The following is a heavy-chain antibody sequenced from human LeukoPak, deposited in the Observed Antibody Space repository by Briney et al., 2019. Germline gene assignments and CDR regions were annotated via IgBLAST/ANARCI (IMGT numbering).Heavy chain of an antibody. CDR2: IYTSGST. CDR1: VGSLSSYY. Sequence: NPSETLSLTCAVSVGSLSSYYRSWIRQPAGKGLEWIGRIYTSGSTNYNPSLKSRVTMSVDTSKNQPSLKLSSVTAADTAVYYCAREKSTVTSYYYYYYMDVWGKGTTVTVSS. CDR3: AREKSTVTSYYYYYYMDV. D-gene: IGHD4-17*01. V-gene: IGHV4-4*07. J-gene: IGHJ6*03.